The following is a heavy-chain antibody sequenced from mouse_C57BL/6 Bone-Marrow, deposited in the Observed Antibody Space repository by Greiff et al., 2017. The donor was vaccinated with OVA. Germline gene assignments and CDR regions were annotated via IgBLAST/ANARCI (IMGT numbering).Heavy chain of an antibody. Sequence: EVQRVESGGGLVKPGGSLKLSCAASGFTFSSYAMSWVRQTPEKRLEWVATISDGGSYTYYPDNVKGRFTISRDNAKNNLYLQMSHLKSEDTAMYYCARDVYGSNYYAMDYWGQGTSVTVSS. V-gene: IGHV5-4*01. CDR3: ARDVYGSNYYAMDY. D-gene: IGHD1-1*01. CDR2: ISDGGSYT. CDR1: GFTFSSYA. J-gene: IGHJ4*01.